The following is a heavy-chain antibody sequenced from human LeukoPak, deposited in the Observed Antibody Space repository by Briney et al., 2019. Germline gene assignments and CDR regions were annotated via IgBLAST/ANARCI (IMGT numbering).Heavy chain of an antibody. Sequence: PSETLSLTCAVYGGSFSGYYWSWIRQPPGKGLEWIGEINHSGSTNYNPSLKSRVTISVDTSKNQFSLKLSSVTAADTAVYYCARRPCSSGWLYWGQGTLVTVSS. CDR2: INHSGST. V-gene: IGHV4-34*01. CDR1: GGSFSGYY. J-gene: IGHJ4*02. D-gene: IGHD6-19*01. CDR3: ARRPCSSGWLY.